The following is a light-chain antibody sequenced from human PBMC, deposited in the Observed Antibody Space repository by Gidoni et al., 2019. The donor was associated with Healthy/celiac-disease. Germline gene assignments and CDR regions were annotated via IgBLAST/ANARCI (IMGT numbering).Light chain of an antibody. CDR1: QSVISN. V-gene: IGKV3-15*01. J-gene: IGKJ3*01. CDR3: QQYNNCPLT. Sequence: EIMMTQSPTTLSVSPRERATLACRASQSVISNLAWYQQKPGQAPRLLIYGASPMATGIPSRFSGSVSGTDFTLTISSLQPEDFAVYYCQQYNNCPLTFGPGTKVDIK. CDR2: GAS.